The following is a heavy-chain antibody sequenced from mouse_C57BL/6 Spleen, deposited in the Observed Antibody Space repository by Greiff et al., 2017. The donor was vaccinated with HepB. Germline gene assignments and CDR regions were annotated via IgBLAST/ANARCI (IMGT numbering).Heavy chain of an antibody. CDR1: GYSITSGYY. CDR2: ISYDGSN. Sequence: DVQLVESGPGLVKPSQSLSLTCSVTGYSITSGYYWNWIRQFPGNKLEWMGYISYDGSNNYNPSLKNRISITRDTSKNQFFLKLNSVTTEDTATYYCAREGSFDYWGQGTTLTVSS. J-gene: IGHJ2*01. V-gene: IGHV3-6*01. CDR3: AREGSFDY.